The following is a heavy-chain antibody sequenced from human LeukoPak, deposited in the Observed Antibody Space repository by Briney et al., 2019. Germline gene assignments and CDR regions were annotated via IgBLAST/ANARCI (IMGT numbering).Heavy chain of an antibody. J-gene: IGHJ2*01. D-gene: IGHD3-16*01. Sequence: GGSLRLSCAASGFIFSSYWMSWVRQAPGKGPEWLTNIKEDGSEKYYVDSVKGRFTISRDNAKNSLYLQMNSLRAEDTAVYYCARGGGSGYFDLWGRGTLVTVSS. CDR3: ARGGGSGYFDL. V-gene: IGHV3-7*01. CDR1: GFIFSSYW. CDR2: IKEDGSEK.